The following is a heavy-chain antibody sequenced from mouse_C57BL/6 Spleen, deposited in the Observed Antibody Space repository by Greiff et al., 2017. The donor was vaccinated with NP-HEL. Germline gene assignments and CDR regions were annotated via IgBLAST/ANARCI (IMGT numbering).Heavy chain of an antibody. Sequence: VQLQQSGAELVRPGASVTLSCKASGYTFTDYEMHWVKQTPVHGLEWIGAIDPETGGTAYNQKFKGKAILTADKSSSTAYMELRSLTSEDSAVYYCTRSPKLGRVLFAYWGQGTLVTVSA. D-gene: IGHD4-1*01. CDR3: TRSPKLGRVLFAY. J-gene: IGHJ3*01. CDR1: GYTFTDYE. V-gene: IGHV1-15*01. CDR2: IDPETGGT.